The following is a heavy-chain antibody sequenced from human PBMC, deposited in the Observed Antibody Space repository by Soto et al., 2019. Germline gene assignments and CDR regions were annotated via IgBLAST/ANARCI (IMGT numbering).Heavy chain of an antibody. CDR3: ARAGCSENGCFEYFFDH. CDR2: IFITGTT. D-gene: IGHD2-15*01. Sequence: SENLSLTCTVTGGSFRSYYWNWIRQPAGKGLEWLGRIFITGTTNYSPSLKSRVSMSVDTQGHQVSLELRPVIAGDTAVYYCARAGCSENGCFEYFFDHWGQGNLVTVSS. V-gene: IGHV4-4*07. CDR1: GGSFRSYY. J-gene: IGHJ4*02.